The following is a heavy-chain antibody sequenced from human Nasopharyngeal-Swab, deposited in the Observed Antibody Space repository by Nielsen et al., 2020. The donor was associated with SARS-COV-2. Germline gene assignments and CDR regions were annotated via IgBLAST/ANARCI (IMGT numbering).Heavy chain of an antibody. D-gene: IGHD3-9*01. CDR3: ARVSPPLLTGPYYYYGMDV. V-gene: IGHV3-11*06. Sequence: LSLTCAASGFTFSDYYMSWIRQAPGKGLEWVSYISSSSSYTNYADSVKGRFTVSRDNAKNSLYLQMNSLRAEDTAVYYCARVSPPLLTGPYYYYGMDVWGQGTTVTVSS. CDR1: GFTFSDYY. CDR2: ISSSSSYT. J-gene: IGHJ6*02.